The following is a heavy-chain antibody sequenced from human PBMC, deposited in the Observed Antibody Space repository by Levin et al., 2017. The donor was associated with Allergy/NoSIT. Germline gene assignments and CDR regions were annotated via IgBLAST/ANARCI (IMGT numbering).Heavy chain of an antibody. J-gene: IGHJ3*02. CDR3: ARRHRASGSSWAGAFDI. CDR2: IYYSGST. D-gene: IGHD6-13*01. Sequence: KASETLSLTCTVSGGSISSSSYYWGWIRQPPGKGLEWIGSIYYSGSTYYNPSLKSRVTISVDTSKNQFSLKLSSVTAADTAVYYCARRHRASGSSWAGAFDIWGQGTMVTVSS. V-gene: IGHV4-39*01. CDR1: GGSISSSSYY.